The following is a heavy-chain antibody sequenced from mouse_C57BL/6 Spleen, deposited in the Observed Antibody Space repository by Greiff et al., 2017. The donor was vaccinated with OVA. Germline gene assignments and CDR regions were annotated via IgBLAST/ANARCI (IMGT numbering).Heavy chain of an antibody. D-gene: IGHD1-1*01. CDR3: ARSATFPYYYAMDY. J-gene: IGHJ4*01. CDR1: GYTFTDYY. Sequence: VQLQQSGPELVKPGASVKISCKASGYTFTDYYMNWVKQSHGKSLEWIGDINPNNGGTSYNQQFKGKATLTVDKSSSTAYMELRSLTSENSAVYYCARSATFPYYYAMDYWGQGTSVTVSS. CDR2: INPNNGGT. V-gene: IGHV1-26*01.